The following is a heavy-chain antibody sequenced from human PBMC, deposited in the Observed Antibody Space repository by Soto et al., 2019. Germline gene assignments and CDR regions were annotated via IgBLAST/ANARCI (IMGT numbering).Heavy chain of an antibody. J-gene: IGHJ4*02. CDR3: ASPSKYQWLADY. CDR2: IYYSGST. CDR1: GGSISSSSYY. D-gene: IGHD6-19*01. Sequence: SETLSLTCTVSGGSISSSSYYWGWIRQPPGKGLEWIGSIYYSGSTYYNPSLKSRVTISVDTSKNQFSLKLSSVTAADTALYYCASPSKYQWLADYWGQGTLVTVSS. V-gene: IGHV4-39*01.